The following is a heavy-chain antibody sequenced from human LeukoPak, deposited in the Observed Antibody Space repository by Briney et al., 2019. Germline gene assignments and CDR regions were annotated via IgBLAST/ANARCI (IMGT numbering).Heavy chain of an antibody. Sequence: GGSLRLSCAASGFTFSSYWMSWVRQAPGKGLEWVANIKQDGSEKYYVDSVKGRFTISRDNAKNSLYLQMNSLRAEDTAVYYCARDQMATTQTYYYYYMDVWAKGPRSPSP. V-gene: IGHV3-7*01. CDR3: ARDQMATTQTYYYYYMDV. D-gene: IGHD5-24*01. J-gene: IGHJ6*03. CDR1: GFTFSSYW. CDR2: IKQDGSEK.